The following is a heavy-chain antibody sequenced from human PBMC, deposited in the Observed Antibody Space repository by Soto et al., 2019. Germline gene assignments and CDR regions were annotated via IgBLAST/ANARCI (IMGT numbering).Heavy chain of an antibody. CDR3: ARDADYGGSRGGMDV. CDR1: GGSVNNANYF. J-gene: IGHJ6*02. Sequence: QVRLEESGPGLVKPSETLSLICSVSGGSVNNANYFWNWIRHHPEHGLEWIGYIYYSGSTRYNPSFKTRATLSIDTSKKQFSLRLNSVTVADTAVYFCARDADYGGSRGGMDVWGRGTTVTVSS. V-gene: IGHV4-31*03. D-gene: IGHD4-17*01. CDR2: IYYSGST.